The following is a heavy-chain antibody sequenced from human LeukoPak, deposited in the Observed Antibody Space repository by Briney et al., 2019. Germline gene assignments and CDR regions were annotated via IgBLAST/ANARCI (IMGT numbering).Heavy chain of an antibody. D-gene: IGHD6-13*01. J-gene: IGHJ6*03. V-gene: IGHV6-1*01. CDR1: GDSVSSNSAA. CDR3: ARGLRGSSWYYYYMDV. Sequence: SQTLSLTCAISGDSVSSNSAAWNCIRQSPSRGLEWLGKTYYRSKWYNDYAVSVKSRITINPDTSKNQFSLQLNSVTPEDTAVYYCARGLRGSSWYYYYMDVWGKGTTVTISS. CDR2: TYYRSKWYN.